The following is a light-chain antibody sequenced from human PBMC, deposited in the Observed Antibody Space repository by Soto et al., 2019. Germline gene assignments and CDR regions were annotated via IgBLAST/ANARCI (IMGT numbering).Light chain of an antibody. V-gene: IGKV3-15*01. Sequence: EIVLTHSPGTLSFSPLERATLXWRASQSVSSSYLAWYQQKPGQAPRLLIYSASTRATGFPARFSGSGSGTEFTLTISSLQSEDFAVYFCQQYNHWWTFGQGTKVDI. CDR3: QQYNHWWT. J-gene: IGKJ1*01. CDR2: SAS. CDR1: QSVSSSY.